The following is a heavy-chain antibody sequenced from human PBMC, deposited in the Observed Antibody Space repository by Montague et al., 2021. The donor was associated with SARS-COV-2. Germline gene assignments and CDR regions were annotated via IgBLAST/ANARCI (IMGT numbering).Heavy chain of an antibody. J-gene: IGHJ6*02. CDR2: LYTSGST. D-gene: IGHD5-12*01. CDR1: GASVRTYY. V-gene: IGHV4-4*07. CDR3: ARDGADYSFADYHEMDV. Sequence: SETLSLTCTVSGASVRTYYWSWIRQSAGKKLEWMGRLYTSGSTYYNPSFKSRVTMSLDTSKNLFSLNLSSMTAADTAVYYCARDGADYSFADYHEMDVWGQGIAVTVSS.